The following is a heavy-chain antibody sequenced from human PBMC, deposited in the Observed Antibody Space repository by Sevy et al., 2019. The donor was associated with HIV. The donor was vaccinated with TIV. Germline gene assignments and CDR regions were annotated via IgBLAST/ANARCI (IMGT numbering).Heavy chain of an antibody. CDR3: AKDKGQQLVLSSGLIDY. Sequence: GGSLRLSCAASGFTFSTYGMHGVRQAPGKGLEWVAVISYDENNKYYADSVKGRFTISRDNSKNTLYLQMNSLRAEDTAVYYCAKDKGQQLVLSSGLIDYWGQGTLVTVSS. V-gene: IGHV3-30*18. CDR1: GFTFSTYG. J-gene: IGHJ4*02. D-gene: IGHD6-13*01. CDR2: ISYDENNK.